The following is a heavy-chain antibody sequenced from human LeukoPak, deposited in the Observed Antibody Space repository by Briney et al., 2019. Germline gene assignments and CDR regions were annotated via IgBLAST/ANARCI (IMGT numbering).Heavy chain of an antibody. CDR1: GDSISSYF. J-gene: IGHJ4*02. D-gene: IGHD3-22*01. CDR3: VREGIYDSSGYYDY. CDR2: IYGSGST. Sequence: SETLSLTCIVSGDSISSYFWSWIRQPAGKGLEWIGRIYGSGSTVYNPSLKSRVTMSVDTSKNQFSLRLSSVTAADTAVYYCVREGIYDSSGYYDYGAKGPLVTVSS. V-gene: IGHV4-4*07.